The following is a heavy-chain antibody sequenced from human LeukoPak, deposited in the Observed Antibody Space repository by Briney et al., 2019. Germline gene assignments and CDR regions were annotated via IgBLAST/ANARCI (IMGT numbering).Heavy chain of an antibody. V-gene: IGHV3-23*01. CDR1: GFTFSSYA. J-gene: IGHJ3*02. CDR2: ISGSGYST. Sequence: GGSLRLSCAASGFTFSSYAMTWVRQAPGKGLEWVSVISGSGYSTNYADSVKGRFTISRDNSKNTLYLQMNSLRAEDTAVYYCAKGSLWELPDAFDIWGQGTMVTVSS. CDR3: AKGSLWELPDAFDI. D-gene: IGHD1-26*01.